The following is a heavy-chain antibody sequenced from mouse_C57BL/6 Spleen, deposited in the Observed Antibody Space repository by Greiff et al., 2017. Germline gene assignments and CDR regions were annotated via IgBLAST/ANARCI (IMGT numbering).Heavy chain of an antibody. J-gene: IGHJ1*03. CDR1: GFTFSDYY. CDR2: INYDGSST. D-gene: IGHD2-5*01. CDR3: ARVGSYSNYWYFDV. Sequence: EVKVVESEGGLVQPGSSMKLSCTASGFTFSDYYMAWVRQVPEKGLEWVANINYDGSSTYYLDSLKSRFIISRDNAKNILYLQMSSLKSEDTATYYCARVGSYSNYWYFDVWGTGTTVTVSS. V-gene: IGHV5-16*01.